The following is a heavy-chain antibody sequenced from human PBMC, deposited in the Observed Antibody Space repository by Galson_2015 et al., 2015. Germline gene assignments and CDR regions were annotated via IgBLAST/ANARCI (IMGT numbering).Heavy chain of an antibody. V-gene: IGHV3-30*04. J-gene: IGHJ5*02. CDR3: ARGRGSSWNKGDGLDP. CDR1: GFTFSNSA. D-gene: IGHD1/OR15-1a*01. CDR2: IGCAGGNK. Sequence: SLRLSCAASGFTFSNSAMPWVRQAPGKGLEWVAAIGCAGGNKYYSDSAKGRFTVSRDKSKNTLFLQMNSLTADDTALYYCARGRGSSWNKGDGLDPWGQGTLVTVSS.